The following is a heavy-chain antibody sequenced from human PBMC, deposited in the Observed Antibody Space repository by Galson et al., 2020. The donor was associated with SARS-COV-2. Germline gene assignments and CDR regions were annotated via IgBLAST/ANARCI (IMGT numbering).Heavy chain of an antibody. Sequence: GESLKISCKASGYTFTGYYMHWVRQAPGQGLEWMGRINPNSGGTNYAQKFQGRVTMTRDTSISTAYMELSRLRSDDTAVYYCASQPLLLGDFDYWGQGTLVTISS. V-gene: IGHV1-2*06. CDR2: INPNSGGT. CDR3: ASQPLLLGDFDY. CDR1: GYTFTGYY. D-gene: IGHD2-21*02. J-gene: IGHJ4*02.